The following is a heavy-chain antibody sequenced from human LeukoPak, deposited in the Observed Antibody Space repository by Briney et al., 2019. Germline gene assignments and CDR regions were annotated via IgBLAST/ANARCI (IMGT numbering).Heavy chain of an antibody. CDR3: ARVPRSMGPRSSGWYSAATPYYYMDV. CDR2: IYYSGST. J-gene: IGHJ6*03. CDR1: GGSISSYY. V-gene: IGHV4-59*01. D-gene: IGHD6-19*01. Sequence: SETLSLTCTVSGGSISSYYWSWIRQPPGKGLEWIGYIYYSGSTNYNPSLKSRVTISVDTSKNQFSLKLSSVTAADTAVYYCARVPRSMGPRSSGWYSAATPYYYMDVWGKGTTVTISS.